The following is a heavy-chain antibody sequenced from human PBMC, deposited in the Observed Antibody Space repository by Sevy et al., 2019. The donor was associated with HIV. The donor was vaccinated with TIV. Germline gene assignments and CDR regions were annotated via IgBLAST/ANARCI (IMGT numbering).Heavy chain of an antibody. CDR2: ISSSSTI. CDR3: ARTRTLVGATPPDY. CDR1: GFTFSSYS. V-gene: IGHV3-48*02. J-gene: IGHJ4*02. Sequence: GGSLRLSCAASGFTFSSYSMNWVRQAPGKGLEWVSYISSSSTIYYADSVKGRFTISRDNAKNSLYLQMNSLRDEDTAVYYCARTRTLVGATPPDYWGQGTLVTVSS. D-gene: IGHD1-26*01.